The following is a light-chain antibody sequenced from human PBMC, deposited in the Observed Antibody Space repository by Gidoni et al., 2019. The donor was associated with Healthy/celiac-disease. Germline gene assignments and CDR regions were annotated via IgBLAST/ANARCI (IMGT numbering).Light chain of an antibody. CDR3: QQLKNYPLT. CDR2: AAS. V-gene: IGKV1-9*01. Sequence: DIQLTQSPSFLSASVGDRVTITCRASQDINNYLVWYQQKPGKAPNLLIYAASTLESVVPSRFSGSGSGTTYTLTISSLQPEDFATYYCQQLKNYPLTFGGGTKVEF. J-gene: IGKJ4*01. CDR1: QDINNY.